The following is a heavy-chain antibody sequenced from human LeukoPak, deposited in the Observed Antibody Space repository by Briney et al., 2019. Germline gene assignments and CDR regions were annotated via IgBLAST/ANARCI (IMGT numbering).Heavy chain of an antibody. CDR2: IYYSGST. V-gene: IGHV4-31*03. CDR1: GASISSGGDY. J-gene: IGHJ5*02. D-gene: IGHD2-2*01. Sequence: SETLSLTCTVSGASISSGGDYWSWIRQHPGKGLDWIGYIYYSGSTYYNPSLKSRVTISEDTSKNQFSLKLSSVTAADTAVYSCARVQISRCSSTSCPNNWFDPWSQGTLVTVSS. CDR3: ARVQISRCSSTSCPNNWFDP.